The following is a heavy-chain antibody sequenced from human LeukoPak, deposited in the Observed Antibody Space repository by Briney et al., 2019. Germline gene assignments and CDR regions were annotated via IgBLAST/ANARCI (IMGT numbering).Heavy chain of an antibody. D-gene: IGHD3-9*01. CDR3: AKEPHFDWFHNPSWFDP. V-gene: IGHV3-23*01. CDR1: GFTFSSYA. J-gene: IGHJ5*02. CDR2: ISGSGGST. Sequence: PGGSLRLSCAASGFTFSSYAMSWVRQAPGKGLEWVSAISGSGGSTYYADSVKGRFTISRDNSKNTLYLQMNSLRAEYTAVYYCAKEPHFDWFHNPSWFDPWGQGTLVTVSS.